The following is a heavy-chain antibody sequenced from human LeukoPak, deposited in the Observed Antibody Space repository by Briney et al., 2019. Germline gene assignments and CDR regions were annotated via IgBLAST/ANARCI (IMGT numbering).Heavy chain of an antibody. V-gene: IGHV4-38-2*02. D-gene: IGHD1-26*01. CDR3: ARVLRIVGAAYFDY. Sequence: SETLSLTCTVSGYSFSSGYDWGWIRQPPGKGLEWIGSIYHSGSTYYNPSLKSRVTISVDTSKNQFSLKLSSVTAADTAVYYCARVLRIVGAAYFDYWGQGTLVTVSS. J-gene: IGHJ4*02. CDR1: GYSFSSGYD. CDR2: IYHSGST.